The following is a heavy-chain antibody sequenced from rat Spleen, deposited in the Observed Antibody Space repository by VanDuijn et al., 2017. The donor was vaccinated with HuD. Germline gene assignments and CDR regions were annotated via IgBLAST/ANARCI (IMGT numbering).Heavy chain of an antibody. CDR2: ISHDGGNT. J-gene: IGHJ2*01. D-gene: IGHD5-1*01. CDR3: TRQTGSLFDY. CDR1: GFTFSDFY. V-gene: IGHV5-7*01. Sequence: EVQLVESGGGLVQPGRSLKLSCAASGFTFSDFYMAWVRQAPKKGLEWVTTISHDGGNTYYRDSVKGRFTISRDNAKNTLYLQMDSLRSEDTATYYCTRQTGSLFDYWGQGVMVTVSS.